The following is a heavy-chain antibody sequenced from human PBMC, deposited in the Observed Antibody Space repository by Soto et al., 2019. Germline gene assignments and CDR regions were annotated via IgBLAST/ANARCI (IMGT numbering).Heavy chain of an antibody. CDR3: ARIFGVVSDYYYYYMAG. Sequence: SETLSLTCTVSGGSISSGGYYWSWIRQHPGKGLEWIGYIYYSGSTYYNPSLKSRVTISVDTSKNQFSLKLSSVTAADTAVYYCARIFGVVSDYYYYYMAGWGKATTITVSS. CDR2: IYYSGST. J-gene: IGHJ6*03. D-gene: IGHD3-3*01. V-gene: IGHV4-31*03. CDR1: GGSISSGGYY.